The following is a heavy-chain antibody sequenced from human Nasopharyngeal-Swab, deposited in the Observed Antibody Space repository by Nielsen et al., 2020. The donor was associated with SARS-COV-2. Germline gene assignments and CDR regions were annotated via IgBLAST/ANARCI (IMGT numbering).Heavy chain of an antibody. J-gene: IGHJ6*02. V-gene: IGHV3-11*01. Sequence: GGSLRLSCAASGFTFSDYYMSWIRQAPGKGLEWVSYISSSGGTIYYADSVKGRFTISRDNAKNSLYLQMNSLRAEDTAVYYCARDLYCSGGSCYYYGMDVWGQGTTVTVSS. CDR2: ISSSGGTI. CDR1: GFTFSDYY. D-gene: IGHD2-15*01. CDR3: ARDLYCSGGSCYYYGMDV.